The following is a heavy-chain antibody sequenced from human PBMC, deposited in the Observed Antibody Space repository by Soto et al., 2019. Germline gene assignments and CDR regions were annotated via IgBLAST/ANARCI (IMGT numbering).Heavy chain of an antibody. V-gene: IGHV3-33*01. J-gene: IGHJ5*02. CDR2: IWYDGSNK. D-gene: IGHD6-19*01. CDR3: ARDEQEGGIAVADNWFDP. CDR1: GFTFSSYG. Sequence: ESVGGVVQPGRSLRLSCAASGFTFSSYGMHWVRQAPGKGLEWVAVIWYDGSNKYYADSVKGRFTISRDNSKNTLYLQMNSLRAEDTAVYYCARDEQEGGIAVADNWFDPWGQGTLVTVSS.